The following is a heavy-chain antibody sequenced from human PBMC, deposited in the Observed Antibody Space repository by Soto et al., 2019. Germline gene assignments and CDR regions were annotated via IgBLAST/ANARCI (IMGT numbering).Heavy chain of an antibody. CDR2: TYYRSKWYC. D-gene: IGHD1-26*01. J-gene: IGHJ4*01. CDR1: GDSVSSNSAG. V-gene: IGHV6-1*01. CDR3: ARGEQYSGRIFDY. Sequence: SQTLSLTCAITGDSVSSNSAGWSWVRQSPSRGLEWLGRTYYRSKWYCEYAVSVRGRITINPDTSKNQYSLQLNSVTPEDTAVYFCARGEQYSGRIFDYWGQGTLVTV.